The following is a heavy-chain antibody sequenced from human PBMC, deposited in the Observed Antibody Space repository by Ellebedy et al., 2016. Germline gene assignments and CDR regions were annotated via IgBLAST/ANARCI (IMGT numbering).Heavy chain of an antibody. V-gene: IGHV1-18*04. Sequence: ASVKVSCXASGYTFTTFSITWVRQVPGHGLEWMGFVNTFSGNTKFAQKFQGRVSMTTDSSTHTAYMDLRSLRSDDTAMYYCAKTSGWGYGENWGQGTLVTVSS. CDR1: GYTFTTFS. J-gene: IGHJ4*02. D-gene: IGHD3-10*01. CDR3: AKTSGWGYGEN. CDR2: VNTFSGNT.